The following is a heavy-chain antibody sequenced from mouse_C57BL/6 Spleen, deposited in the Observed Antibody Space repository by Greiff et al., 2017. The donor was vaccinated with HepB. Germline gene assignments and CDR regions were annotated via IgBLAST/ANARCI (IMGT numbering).Heavy chain of an antibody. V-gene: IGHV10-1*01. CDR1: GFSFTTYA. D-gene: IGHD4-1*01. Sequence: EVNVVESGGGLVQPKGSLKLSCAASGFSFTTYAMNWVRQAPGKGVEWVARIRSKSNNYTTYYDDSVKARFTISRDDSESMLYLQMNNLKTEDTAMYYGVRRNCDVWGTGTTVTVSS. CDR3: VRRNCDV. J-gene: IGHJ1*03. CDR2: IRSKSNNYTT.